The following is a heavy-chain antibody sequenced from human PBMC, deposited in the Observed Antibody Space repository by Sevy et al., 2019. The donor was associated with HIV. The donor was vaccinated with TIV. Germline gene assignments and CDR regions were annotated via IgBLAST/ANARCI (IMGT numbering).Heavy chain of an antibody. J-gene: IGHJ4*02. Sequence: GGSLRLSCAASGFTFSSYAMTWVRQAPGKGLEWVSGISASGASTYYADSVKGRFTISRDNSKNTLYLQINSLRAEDTAVYYCAKLSCSDGNCFSIDYWGLGTLVTVSS. CDR2: ISASGAST. V-gene: IGHV3-23*01. CDR1: GFTFSSYA. CDR3: AKLSCSDGNCFSIDY. D-gene: IGHD2-15*01.